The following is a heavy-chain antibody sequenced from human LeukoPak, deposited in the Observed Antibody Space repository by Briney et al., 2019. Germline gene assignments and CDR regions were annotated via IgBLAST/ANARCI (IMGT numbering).Heavy chain of an antibody. V-gene: IGHV3-23*01. CDR2: ISGSGAGT. J-gene: IGHJ4*02. Sequence: PGGSLRLSCVDSGFTFSSYTMNWVRQAPGKGLEWVSAISGSGAGTYYADSVKGRFTISRDNSKNTLYLQMNSLRAEDTAVYYCAKEVSRVTTFYFDYWGQGTLVTVSS. CDR3: AKEVSRVTTFYFDY. D-gene: IGHD4-17*01. CDR1: GFTFSSYT.